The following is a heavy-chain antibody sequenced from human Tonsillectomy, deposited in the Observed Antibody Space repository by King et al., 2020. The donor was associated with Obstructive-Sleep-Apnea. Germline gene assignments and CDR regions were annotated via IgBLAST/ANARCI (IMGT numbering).Heavy chain of an antibody. CDR3: ATGYNWNLKVDY. V-gene: IGHV3-30*04. D-gene: IGHD1-20*01. CDR2: ISYDGSNK. J-gene: IGHJ4*02. CDR1: GFTFSSYA. Sequence: VQLVESGGGVVQPGRSLRLSCAASGFTFSSYAMHWVRQAPGKGLEWVAVISYDGSNKYYADSVKGRFTISRDNSKNTLYLQMNSLRAEDTAVYYCATGYNWNLKVDYWGQGTLVTVSS.